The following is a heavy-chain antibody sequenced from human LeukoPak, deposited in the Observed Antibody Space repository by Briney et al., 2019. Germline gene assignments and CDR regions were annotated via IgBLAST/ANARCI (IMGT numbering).Heavy chain of an antibody. CDR3: ARWGVTGYYFDY. D-gene: IGHD1-20*01. J-gene: IGHJ4*02. V-gene: IGHV4-31*03. CDR1: GGSISSGGYY. CDR2: IYYSGST. Sequence: SETLSLTCTVSGGSISSGGYYWSWIRQHPGKGLEWIGYIYYSGSTYYNPSLKSRVTISVDTSENQFSLKLSSVTAADTAVYYCARWGVTGYYFDYWGQGTLVTVSS.